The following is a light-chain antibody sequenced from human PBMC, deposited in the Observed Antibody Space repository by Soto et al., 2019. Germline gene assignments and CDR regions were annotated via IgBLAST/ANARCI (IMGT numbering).Light chain of an antibody. CDR3: SSYTIGNHVV. Sequence: QSALTQPASVSGSPGQSITISCTGTSSDVGGYKYVSWYQHHPGKAPKLMIYDVSNRPSGVSNRFSGSKSGNTASLTISGLQAEDEADYYCSSYTIGNHVVFGGGTKLTVL. CDR1: SSDVGGYKY. CDR2: DVS. J-gene: IGLJ2*01. V-gene: IGLV2-14*03.